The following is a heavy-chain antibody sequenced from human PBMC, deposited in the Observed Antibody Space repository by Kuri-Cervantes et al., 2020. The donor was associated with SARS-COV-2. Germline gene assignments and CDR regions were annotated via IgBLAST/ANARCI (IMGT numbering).Heavy chain of an antibody. D-gene: IGHD3-3*02. CDR3: ARVIRSVNYYGMDV. CDR2: INHSGST. J-gene: IGHJ6*02. Sequence: GSLRLSCAVYGGSFSGYYWSWIRQPPGKGLEWIGEINHSGSTNYNPSLESRVTISVDTSKNQFSLKLSSVTAADTAVYYCARVIRSVNYYGMDVWGQGTTVTVFS. CDR1: GGSFSGYY. V-gene: IGHV4-34*01.